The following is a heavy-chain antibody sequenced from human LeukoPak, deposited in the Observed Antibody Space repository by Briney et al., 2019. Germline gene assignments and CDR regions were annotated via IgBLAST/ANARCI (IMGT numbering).Heavy chain of an antibody. V-gene: IGHV4-34*01. CDR3: ARQIRWLRYWFDP. CDR1: GGSFSGYY. CDR2: INHSGST. Sequence: SETLSLTCAVYGGSFSGYYWSWIRQPPGKGLEGIGEINHSGSTNYNPSLKSRVTISVDTSKNQFSLKLSSVTAADTAVYYCARQIRWLRYWFDPWGQGTLVTVSS. J-gene: IGHJ5*02. D-gene: IGHD5-12*01.